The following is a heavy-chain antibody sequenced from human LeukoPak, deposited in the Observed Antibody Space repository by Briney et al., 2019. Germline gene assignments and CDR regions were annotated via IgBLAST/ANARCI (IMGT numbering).Heavy chain of an antibody. J-gene: IGHJ6*02. D-gene: IGHD5-12*01. V-gene: IGHV3-74*01. CDR1: GFTLSSDC. CDR2: INHNGNSI. CDR3: ARVPGYSGYFYGMDN. Sequence: GGCPRLSCAASGFTLSSDCMHCVREALGKGRVWVSRINHNGNSIHYTDSVKGRFTISSDNAKNTLHLQMTCLRAEDTAVYDCARVPGYSGYFYGMDNWGQGTTVTVSS.